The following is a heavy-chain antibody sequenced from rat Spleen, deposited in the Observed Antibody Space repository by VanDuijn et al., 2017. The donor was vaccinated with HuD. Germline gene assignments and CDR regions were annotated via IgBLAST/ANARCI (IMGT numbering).Heavy chain of an antibody. CDR2: IWGNGNT. CDR3: ATQHYYDGYYRDY. J-gene: IGHJ2*01. V-gene: IGHV2S61*01. CDR1: GFSVSSHG. Sequence: QVQLKESGPGLVQPSQTLSLTCTVSGFSVSSHGVIWVRQPPGKGLEWMGVIWGNGNTNYKSPLKSRLSISKDTSKSQVFLKMNNLQTEDTAMYFCATQHYYDGYYRDYWGQGVMVTVSS. D-gene: IGHD1-12*03.